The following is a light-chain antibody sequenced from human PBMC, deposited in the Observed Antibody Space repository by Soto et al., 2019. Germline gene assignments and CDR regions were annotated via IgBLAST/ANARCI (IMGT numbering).Light chain of an antibody. Sequence: QSVLTQPRSVSGSPGQSVTISCTGTSSDVGGYNYVSWYQQHPGKAPELMIYDVTKRPSGVPDRFSGSKSGNTASLTISGLQAEDEADYYCCSYVGTVTYSFGTGTKVTVL. J-gene: IGLJ1*01. CDR1: SSDVGGYNY. CDR2: DVT. CDR3: CSYVGTVTYS. V-gene: IGLV2-11*01.